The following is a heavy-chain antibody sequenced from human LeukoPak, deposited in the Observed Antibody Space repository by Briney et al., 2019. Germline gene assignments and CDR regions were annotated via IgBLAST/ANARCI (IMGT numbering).Heavy chain of an antibody. D-gene: IGHD3-9*01. J-gene: IGHJ4*02. CDR1: GFTFSSYS. Sequence: GGSLRLSCAASGFTFSSYSMNWVRQAPGKGQEWVSSISSSSSYIYYADSVKGRFTISRDNAKNSLYLQMNSLRAEDTAVYYCAAPYYDILTGYYRGDDYWGQGTLVTVSS. CDR2: ISSSSSYI. CDR3: AAPYYDILTGYYRGDDY. V-gene: IGHV3-21*01.